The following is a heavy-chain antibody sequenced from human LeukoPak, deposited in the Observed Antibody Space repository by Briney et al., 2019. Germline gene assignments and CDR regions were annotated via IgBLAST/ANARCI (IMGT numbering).Heavy chain of an antibody. V-gene: IGHV6-1*01. CDR3: ARGSLDSGYYYYYYYMDV. CDR1: GDSVSSNSAA. D-gene: IGHD3/OR15-3a*01. CDR2: TYYRSKWYN. Sequence: SQTLSLTCAISGDSVSSNSAAWNWIRQSPSRGLEWLGRTYYRSKWYNDYAVSVKSRITINPDTSKNQFSLQLNSVTPEDTAVYYCARGSLDSGYYYYYYYMDVWGKGTTVTISS. J-gene: IGHJ6*03.